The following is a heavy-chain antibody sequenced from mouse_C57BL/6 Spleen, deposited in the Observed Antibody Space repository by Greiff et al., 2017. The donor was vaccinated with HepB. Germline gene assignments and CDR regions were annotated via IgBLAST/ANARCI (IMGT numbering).Heavy chain of an antibody. CDR2: INPSSGYT. J-gene: IGHJ2*01. Sequence: VQLQQSGAELARPGASVKMSCKASGYTFTSYTMHWVKQRPGQGLEWIGYINPSSGYTKYNQTFKDKATLTADKSSSTAYMQRSSLTSEDSAVYDCARRDGYSYYCDYWGQGTTRTVSS. CDR1: GYTFTSYT. D-gene: IGHD2-3*01. CDR3: ARRDGYSYYCDY. V-gene: IGHV1-4*01.